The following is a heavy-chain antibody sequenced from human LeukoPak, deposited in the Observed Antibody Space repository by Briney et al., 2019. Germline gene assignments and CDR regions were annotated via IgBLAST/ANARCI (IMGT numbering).Heavy chain of an antibody. Sequence: GGSLRLSCAASGFTFSSYAMSWVRPAPGKGLEWVSAISGSGGSTYYADSVKGRFTISRDNSKNTLYLQMNSLRAEDTAVYYCAKDTVWELRGPYFDYWGQGTLVTVSS. J-gene: IGHJ4*02. D-gene: IGHD1-26*01. V-gene: IGHV3-23*01. CDR3: AKDTVWELRGPYFDY. CDR2: ISGSGGST. CDR1: GFTFSSYA.